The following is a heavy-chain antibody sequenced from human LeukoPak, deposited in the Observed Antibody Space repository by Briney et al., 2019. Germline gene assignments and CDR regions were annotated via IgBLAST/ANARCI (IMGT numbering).Heavy chain of an antibody. CDR3: ARDCSSTSCFRDPYYYGMDV. CDR1: GYTFTSYG. CDR2: ISAYNGNT. J-gene: IGHJ6*02. V-gene: IGHV1-18*01. D-gene: IGHD2-2*01. Sequence: GESLKVSCQASGYTFTSYGISWVRQAPGQGLEWMGWISAYNGNTNYAQKLQGRVTMTTDTSTSTAYMELRSLRSDDTAVYYCARDCSSTSCFRDPYYYGMDVWGQGTTVTVSS.